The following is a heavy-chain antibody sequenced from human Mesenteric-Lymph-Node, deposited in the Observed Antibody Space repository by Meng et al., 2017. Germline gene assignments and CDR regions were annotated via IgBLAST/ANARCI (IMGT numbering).Heavy chain of an antibody. CDR1: GFTFSSYA. Sequence: GESLKISCAASGFTFSSYAMHWVRQAPGKGLEWVAVISYDGSNKYYADSVKGRFTISRDNSKNTLYLQMNSLRAEDTAVYYCARDLVAVAKYYYYGMDVWGQGTTVTVSS. D-gene: IGHD6-19*01. CDR2: ISYDGSNK. CDR3: ARDLVAVAKYYYYGMDV. J-gene: IGHJ6*02. V-gene: IGHV3-30*01.